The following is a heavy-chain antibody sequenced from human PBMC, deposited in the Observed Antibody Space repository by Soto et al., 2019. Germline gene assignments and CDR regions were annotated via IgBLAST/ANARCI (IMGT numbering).Heavy chain of an antibody. Sequence: SETLSLTCTVSGGSISSGDYYWSWIRQPPGKGLEWIGYIYYSGSTYYNPSLKSRVTISVDTSKNQFSLKLSSVTAADTAVYYCAKGVRGYLGYYFDYWGQGTLVTVSS. J-gene: IGHJ4*02. CDR3: AKGVRGYLGYYFDY. D-gene: IGHD5-12*01. CDR1: GGSISSGDYY. CDR2: IYYSGST. V-gene: IGHV4-30-4*01.